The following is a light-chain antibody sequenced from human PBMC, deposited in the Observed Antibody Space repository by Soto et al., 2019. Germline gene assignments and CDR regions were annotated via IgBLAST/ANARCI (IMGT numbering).Light chain of an antibody. Sequence: EIVMTQSPATLSVSPGETATLSCRASQSVSYNLAWYQQKPGQGPRLLIYGAFTRATGIPARFSGSGSGTEFTLTISSLQSEDFAVYYCQQYGTSPPTFGQGTKVEI. V-gene: IGKV3-15*01. CDR3: QQYGTSPPT. CDR2: GAF. CDR1: QSVSYN. J-gene: IGKJ1*01.